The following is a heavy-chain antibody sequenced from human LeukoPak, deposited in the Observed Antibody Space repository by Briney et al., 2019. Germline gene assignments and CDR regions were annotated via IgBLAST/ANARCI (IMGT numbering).Heavy chain of an antibody. CDR2: ISGSGCST. CDR3: AKDGLYDYVWGSHRSFDS. CDR1: GFTFGDYA. J-gene: IGHJ4*02. D-gene: IGHD3-16*02. V-gene: IGHV3-23*01. Sequence: GRSLRLSCTASGFTFGDYAMSWVREAPGRGLEWVPGISGSGCSTYYADSVKGRFPISRDSSKNTLYLQMKGLRGEDTAVYYCAKDGLYDYVWGSHRSFDSWGQGTPVTVSS.